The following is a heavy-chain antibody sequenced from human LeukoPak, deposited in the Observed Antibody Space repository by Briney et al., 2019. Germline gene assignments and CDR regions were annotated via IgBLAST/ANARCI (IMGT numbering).Heavy chain of an antibody. CDR2: ITSRGEST. D-gene: IGHD3-22*01. J-gene: IGHJ4*02. CDR3: ARDRPNYYGSDGHYYRRDGDY. Sequence: GGSLRLSCAASGFTFSIYAMSWVRQAPGKRLQWVSSITSRGESTWYVDSVKGRFTITRDNSENTLYLQMHSLRAEDTAVYYCARDRPNYYGSDGHYYRRDGDYWGQGTLVSVSS. CDR1: GFTFSIYA. V-gene: IGHV3-23*01.